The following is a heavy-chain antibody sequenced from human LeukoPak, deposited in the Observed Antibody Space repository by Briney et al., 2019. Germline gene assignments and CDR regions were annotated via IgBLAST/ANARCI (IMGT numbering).Heavy chain of an antibody. Sequence: SETLSLTCAVSGYSISSGYYWGLIRQPPGKGLEWIGSLYHTGSTYYNPSLKSRVTISVDPSKNQFSLKLSSVTAADAAVYYCARGMYYYASGSGYNWFDPWGQGTLVTVSS. V-gene: IGHV4-38-2*01. J-gene: IGHJ5*02. CDR2: LYHTGST. CDR1: GYSISSGYY. D-gene: IGHD3-10*01. CDR3: ARGMYYYASGSGYNWFDP.